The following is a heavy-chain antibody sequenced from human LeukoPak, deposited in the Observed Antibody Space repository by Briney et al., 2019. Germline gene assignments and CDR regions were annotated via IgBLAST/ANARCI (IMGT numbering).Heavy chain of an antibody. J-gene: IGHJ3*02. CDR2: ISYDGSNK. D-gene: IGHD5-18*01. V-gene: IGHV3-30*18. Sequence: GGSLRLSCAASGFPFSSFGMHWVGQPPGKGREWGAVISYDGSNKYYADSVKGRFTISRDNSKNTLYLQMNSLRAEDTAVYYCAKDQGYSYGNFDAFDIWGQGTMVTVSS. CDR1: GFPFSSFG. CDR3: AKDQGYSYGNFDAFDI.